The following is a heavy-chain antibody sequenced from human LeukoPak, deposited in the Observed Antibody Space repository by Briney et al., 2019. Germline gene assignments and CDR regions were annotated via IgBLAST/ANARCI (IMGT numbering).Heavy chain of an antibody. Sequence: PSETLSLTCAVSGYSISSDYYWGWIRLPPGKGLEWIGTIYHSGSAYYTPSLKSRVTLLVDTSNNQFSLRLSSVTATDTAVYYCARRPYYYYYMDVWGKGTTVTASS. V-gene: IGHV4-38-2*01. CDR3: ARRPYYYYYMDV. CDR1: GYSISSDYY. D-gene: IGHD6-6*01. CDR2: IYHSGSA. J-gene: IGHJ6*03.